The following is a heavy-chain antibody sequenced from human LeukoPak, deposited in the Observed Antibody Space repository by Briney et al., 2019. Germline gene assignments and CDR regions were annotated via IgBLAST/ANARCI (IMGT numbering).Heavy chain of an antibody. Sequence: PGGSLRLSCAASGFAFDDYGMSWVRQAPGKGLEWVSGINWNGGTTGYADSVRGRFTISRDNSKNSLYLQMNTLRAGDTALYHCARVHYYDSTRGYYFDYWGQGTLVTVSS. V-gene: IGHV3-20*01. CDR1: GFAFDDYG. J-gene: IGHJ4*02. D-gene: IGHD3-22*01. CDR2: INWNGGTT. CDR3: ARVHYYDSTRGYYFDY.